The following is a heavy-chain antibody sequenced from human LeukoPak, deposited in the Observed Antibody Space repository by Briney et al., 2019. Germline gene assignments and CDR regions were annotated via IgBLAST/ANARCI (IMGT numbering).Heavy chain of an antibody. CDR3: ARVGSGSYSHWFDP. CDR1: GYSISSGYY. D-gene: IGHD1-26*01. Sequence: PSETLSLTCTVSGYSISSGYYWGWIRQPPGKGLEWIGSIYHSGSTYYNPSLKSRVTISVDTSKNQFSLKLSSVTAADTAVYYCARVGSGSYSHWFDPWGQGTLVTVSS. V-gene: IGHV4-38-2*02. J-gene: IGHJ5*02. CDR2: IYHSGST.